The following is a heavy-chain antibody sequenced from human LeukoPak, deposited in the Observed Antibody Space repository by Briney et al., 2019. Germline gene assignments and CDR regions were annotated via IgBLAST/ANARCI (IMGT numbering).Heavy chain of an antibody. J-gene: IGHJ4*02. CDR3: ARHNKPTAASYDY. CDR2: IYHSGST. CDR1: GYSISSGYY. D-gene: IGHD6-13*01. V-gene: IGHV4-38-2*01. Sequence: PSETLSLTCAVSGYSISSGYYCGWSRQPPGKGLEWVGSIYHSGSTYYNPSLKSRVTISVDTSKNQFSLKLSSVTAADTAVYYCARHNKPTAASYDYWGQGTLGTVSS.